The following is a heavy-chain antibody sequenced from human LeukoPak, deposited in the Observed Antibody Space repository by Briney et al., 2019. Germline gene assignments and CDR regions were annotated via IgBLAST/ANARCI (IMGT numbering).Heavy chain of an antibody. J-gene: IGHJ4*02. CDR2: ISGSGGST. V-gene: IGHV3-23*01. CDR1: GFTFSSYA. CDR3: AKDLFGVVTPIDY. D-gene: IGHD3-3*01. Sequence: PGGSLRLSCAASGFTFSSYAMSWVRQAPGKGLEWVSAISGSGGSTYYADSVKGRFTIFRDNSKNTLYLQMNSLRAEDTAVYYCAKDLFGVVTPIDYWGQGTLVTVSS.